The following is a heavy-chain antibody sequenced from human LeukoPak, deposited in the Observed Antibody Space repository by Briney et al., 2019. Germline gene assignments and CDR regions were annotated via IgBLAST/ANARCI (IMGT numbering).Heavy chain of an antibody. Sequence: PSETLSLTCTVSGGSISSYYWSWIRQPAGKGLEWIGRIYTSGSTNYNPSLKSRVTMSVDTSKNQFSLKLSSVTAADTAVYYCARDCGGDCYHPRPNDAFDIWCQGTMVTVSS. CDR1: GGSISSYY. D-gene: IGHD2-21*02. CDR2: IYTSGST. V-gene: IGHV4-4*07. J-gene: IGHJ3*02. CDR3: ARDCGGDCYHPRPNDAFDI.